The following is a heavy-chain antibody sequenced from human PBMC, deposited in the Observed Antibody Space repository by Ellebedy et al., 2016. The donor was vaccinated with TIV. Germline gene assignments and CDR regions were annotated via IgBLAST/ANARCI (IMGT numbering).Heavy chain of an antibody. D-gene: IGHD5-24*01. V-gene: IGHV3-21*01. Sequence: GESLKISCAASGFTFSSYSMNWVRQAPGKGLEWVSSISSSSSYIYYADSVKGRFTISRDNAKNSLYLQMNSLRAEDTAVYYCARQSQKMATIPGDLGYWGQGTLVTVPS. CDR3: ARQSQKMATIPGDLGY. J-gene: IGHJ4*02. CDR2: ISSSSSYI. CDR1: GFTFSSYS.